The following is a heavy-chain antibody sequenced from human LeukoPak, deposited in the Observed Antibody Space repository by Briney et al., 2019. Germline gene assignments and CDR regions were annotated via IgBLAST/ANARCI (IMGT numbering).Heavy chain of an antibody. CDR1: GGSISSYY. V-gene: IGHV4-59*01. CDR3: ARVLRSNYYYMDV. Sequence: SETLSLACTVSGGSISSYYWSWIRQPPGKGLEWIGYIYYSGSTNYNPSLKSRVTISVDTSKNQFSLKLSSVTAADTAVYYCARVLRSNYYYMDVWGKGTTVTISS. D-gene: IGHD4-17*01. J-gene: IGHJ6*03. CDR2: IYYSGST.